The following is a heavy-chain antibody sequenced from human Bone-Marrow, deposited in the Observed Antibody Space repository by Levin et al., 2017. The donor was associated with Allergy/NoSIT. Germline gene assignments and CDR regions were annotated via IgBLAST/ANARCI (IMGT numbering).Heavy chain of an antibody. D-gene: IGHD6-13*01. J-gene: IGHJ6*02. CDR2: IKQDGSEK. CDR1: GFTFSYYW. CDR3: ARDPVAAAGTGGGSDGMDV. V-gene: IGHV3-7*01. Sequence: GESLKISCAASGFTFSYYWMTWVRQAPGKGLEWVPNIKQDGSEKYYVDSVEGRFTISRDNAKKSLYLQMNSLRVEDTAVYYCARDPVAAAGTGGGSDGMDVWGQGTAVTVSS.